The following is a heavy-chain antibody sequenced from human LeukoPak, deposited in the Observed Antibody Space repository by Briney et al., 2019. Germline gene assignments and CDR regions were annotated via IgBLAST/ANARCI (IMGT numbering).Heavy chain of an antibody. CDR1: GFTFSSYG. J-gene: IGHJ3*02. CDR3: ARDKGYGDYSDYAFDI. Sequence: PGGSLRLSCAASGFTFSSYGMHWVRQAPGKGLEWVAVIWYDGSNKYYADSVKGRFTISRDNSKNTLYLQMNSLRAEDTAVYYCARDKGYGDYSDYAFDIWGQGTMVTVSP. CDR2: IWYDGSNK. D-gene: IGHD4-17*01. V-gene: IGHV3-33*01.